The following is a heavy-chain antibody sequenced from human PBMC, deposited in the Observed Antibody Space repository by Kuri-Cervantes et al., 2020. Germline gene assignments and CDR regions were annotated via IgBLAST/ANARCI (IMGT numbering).Heavy chain of an antibody. V-gene: IGHV1-69*06. D-gene: IGHD2-21*02. J-gene: IGHJ2*01. CDR1: GGTFSSYA. CDR3: ARGGGVTGGYFNL. CDR2: IIPIFGTA. Sequence: SVKVSCKASGGTFSSYAISWVRQAPGQGLEWMGGIIPIFGTANYAQKFQGRVTITADKSTSTAYMELRSLRPDDTAVYYCARGGGVTGGYFNLWGRGTLVTVSS.